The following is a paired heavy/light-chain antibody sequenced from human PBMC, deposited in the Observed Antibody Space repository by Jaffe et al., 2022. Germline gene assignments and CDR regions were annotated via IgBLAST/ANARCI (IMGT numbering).Light chain of an antibody. CDR2: GAS. CDR3: QQYSHWPPYT. Sequence: EILMTQSPATLSVSPGERATLSCRASQSVSSNLAWYQQKPGQAPRLVIYGASTRATGIPARFSGSGSGTDFTLTISSLQSEDLAVYYCQQYSHWPPYTFGQGTKLEI. J-gene: IGKJ2*01. CDR1: QSVSSN. V-gene: IGKV3-15*01.
Heavy chain of an antibody. Sequence: QAQLVESGGGVVQPGGSLRLSCAASGFTFNFHGIHWVRQAPGKGLEWVAVVSYDGVDNYFADSVKGRFTVSRDKSKSTVSLQMNSLRTEDTAVYYCAKMGDGGGFLGSDGYFDSWGQGTLVTVSS. CDR3: AKMGDGGGFLGSDGYFDS. D-gene: IGHD3-16*01. CDR2: VSYDGVDN. V-gene: IGHV3-30*18. J-gene: IGHJ4*02. CDR1: GFTFNFHG.